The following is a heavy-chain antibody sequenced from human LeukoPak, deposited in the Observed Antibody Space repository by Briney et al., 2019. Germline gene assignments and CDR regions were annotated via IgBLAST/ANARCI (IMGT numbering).Heavy chain of an antibody. Sequence: GESLKISCKCSGYSFTSYWISWVRQMPGKGLEWMGRIDPSDSYTNYSPSFQGHVTISADKSISTAYLQWSSLKASDTAMYYCARHMSYYDSSGYYSGFDPWGQGTLVTVSS. CDR3: ARHMSYYDSSGYYSGFDP. D-gene: IGHD3-22*01. CDR2: IDPSDSYT. J-gene: IGHJ5*02. V-gene: IGHV5-10-1*01. CDR1: GYSFTSYW.